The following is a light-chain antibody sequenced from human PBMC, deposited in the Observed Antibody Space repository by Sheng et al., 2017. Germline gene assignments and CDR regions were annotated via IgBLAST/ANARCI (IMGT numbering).Light chain of an antibody. CDR3: LQYDNSLT. CDR2: DAS. CDR1: QDISNY. V-gene: IGKV1-33*01. Sequence: DIQMTQSPSSLSASVGDRVTITCQASQDISNYLNWFQQKPGKAPKVLLSDASTLETGVPSRFGGSGSGTSFTFTINNLQPEDIATYYCLQYDNSLTFGGGTKVEIK. J-gene: IGKJ4*01.